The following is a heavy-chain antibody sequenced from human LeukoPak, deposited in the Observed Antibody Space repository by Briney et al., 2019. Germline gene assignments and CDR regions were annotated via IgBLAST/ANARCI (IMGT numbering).Heavy chain of an antibody. CDR3: AREWFLDY. Sequence: EESLKISCKGSGYSFSNHWIAWVRKMPGKGLEWMGIIYPGDSDTRYSPSFQGQVTISADKSISTAYLQWSSLKASDTAMYYCAREWFLDYWGQGTLVTVSS. J-gene: IGHJ4*02. CDR1: GYSFSNHW. CDR2: IYPGDSDT. V-gene: IGHV5-51*01. D-gene: IGHD3-3*01.